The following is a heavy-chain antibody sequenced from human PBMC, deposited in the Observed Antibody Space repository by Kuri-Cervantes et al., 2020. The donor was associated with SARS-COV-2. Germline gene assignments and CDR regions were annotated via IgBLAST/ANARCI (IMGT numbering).Heavy chain of an antibody. V-gene: IGHV4-38-2*02. J-gene: IGHJ5*02. Sequence: GSLRLSCTVSGYSISSGYYWGWIWQPPGKGLEWIGSIYHSRSTNYNPSLKSRVTISVDTSKNQFSLKLSSVTAADTAVYYCARDPNANHNNWFDPWGQGTLVTVSS. D-gene: IGHD4/OR15-4a*01. CDR1: GYSISSGYY. CDR2: IYHSRST. CDR3: ARDPNANHNNWFDP.